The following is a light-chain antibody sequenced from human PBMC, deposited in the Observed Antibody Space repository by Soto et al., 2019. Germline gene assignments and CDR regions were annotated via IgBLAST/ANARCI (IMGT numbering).Light chain of an antibody. Sequence: EIVLTQSPATLSLSPGEIATLSCRASQSVSSYFAWYQQKPGQAPRLLIYDSSTRPTGIPARFSGSGSGTDFSLAISRLEHEDFAVCCCEQRSKWPRFTFGCGTKVDI. J-gene: IGKJ3*01. CDR1: QSVSSY. CDR3: EQRSKWPRFT. V-gene: IGKV3-11*01. CDR2: DSS.